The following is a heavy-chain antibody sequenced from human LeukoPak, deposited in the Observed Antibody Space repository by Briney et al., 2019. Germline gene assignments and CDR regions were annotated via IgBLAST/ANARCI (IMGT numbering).Heavy chain of an antibody. J-gene: IGHJ3*02. V-gene: IGHV3-11*01. CDR3: ARGSMVRGVNPDLDAFDI. CDR2: ISSSGSTI. Sequence: GGSLRLSCAASGFTFSDYYMSWIRQAPGKGLEWVSYISSSGSTIYYADSVKGRFTISRDNAKNSLYLQMNSLRAEDTAVYYCARGSMVRGVNPDLDAFDIWGQGTMVTVSS. CDR1: GFTFSDYY. D-gene: IGHD3-10*01.